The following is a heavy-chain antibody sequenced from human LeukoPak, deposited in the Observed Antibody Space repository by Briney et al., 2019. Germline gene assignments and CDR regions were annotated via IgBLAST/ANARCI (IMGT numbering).Heavy chain of an antibody. CDR3: ARSSIAAPVSWFDP. J-gene: IGHJ5*02. CDR1: GGSVSSGTYY. V-gene: IGHV4-61*01. D-gene: IGHD6-6*01. CDR2: IYYSGST. Sequence: SETLSLTCTVSGGSVSSGTYYWSWIRQPPGKGLEWIGYIYYSGSTNYNPSLKSRVTISVDRSKNQFSLKLSSVTAADTAVYYCARSSIAAPVSWFDPWGQGTLVTVSS.